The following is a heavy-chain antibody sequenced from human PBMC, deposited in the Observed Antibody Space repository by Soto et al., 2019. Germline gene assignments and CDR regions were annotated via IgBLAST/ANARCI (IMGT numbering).Heavy chain of an antibody. V-gene: IGHV5-51*01. J-gene: IGHJ2*01. D-gene: IGHD3-10*01. CDR3: ARRGSGNYDHWYLDV. CDR1: GYSFISYW. CDR2: IYPGDSDT. Sequence: GESLKISCKGSGYSFISYWIGWVRQMPGKGLEWMGIIYPGDSDTSYSPSFQGQVTISADKSISTAYLQWSSLKASDTAMYYCARRGSGNYDHWYLDVWGRGTLVTVSS.